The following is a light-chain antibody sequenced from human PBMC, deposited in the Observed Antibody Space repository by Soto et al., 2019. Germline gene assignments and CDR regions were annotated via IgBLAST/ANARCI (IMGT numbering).Light chain of an antibody. CDR1: STNLGAGYE. J-gene: IGLJ2*01. CDR2: GNT. CDR3: QSYDNMRTAVV. Sequence: QSVLTQPPSVSGAPGQRVTISCTGSSTNLGAGYEVHWYQHVPGTAPTLLISGNTHRPSGVPDRFSGSKSGTAASLAIAGRQAADEADYYCQSYDNMRTAVVFGGGTQLTVL. V-gene: IGLV1-40*01.